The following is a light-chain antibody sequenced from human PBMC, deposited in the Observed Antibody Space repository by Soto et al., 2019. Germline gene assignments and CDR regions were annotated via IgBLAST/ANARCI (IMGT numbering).Light chain of an antibody. J-gene: IGKJ2*01. V-gene: IGKV1-16*02. CDR1: QDINSD. CDR3: QQSKSHPPT. CDR2: GAS. Sequence: DVQMTQSPSSLSASVGDSVTITCRASQDINSDLAWYQQRPGEAPKSLIFGASNLLDGVSSKFSGSGSGSEFTLTITSLRPEDSATYFCQQSKSHPPTFGRGTKVEI.